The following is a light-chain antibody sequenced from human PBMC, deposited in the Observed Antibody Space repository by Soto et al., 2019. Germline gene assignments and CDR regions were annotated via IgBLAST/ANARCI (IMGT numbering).Light chain of an antibody. J-gene: IGLJ2*01. Sequence: QSVLTQPPSVSGAPGQRVTISCTGSSSNIGAGYDVHWYQQLPGTAPKLLIYGNSNRPSGFPDRFSGSKSGTSASLAITGLQAEDEADYYCQSYDSSLSEPFGGGTKPPS. V-gene: IGLV1-40*01. CDR3: QSYDSSLSEP. CDR1: SSNIGAGYD. CDR2: GNS.